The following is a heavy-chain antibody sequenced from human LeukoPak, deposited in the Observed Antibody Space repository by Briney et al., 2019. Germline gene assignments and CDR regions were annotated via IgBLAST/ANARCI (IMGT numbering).Heavy chain of an antibody. CDR2: ISWNSGSI. D-gene: IGHD5-24*01. V-gene: IGHV3-9*01. J-gene: IGHJ4*02. Sequence: PGGSLRLSFAASGFTFDDYAMHWVRQAPGKGLGWVSGISWNSGSIGYADSVKGRFTISRDNAKNSLYLQMNSLRAEDTAFYYCAKDIWGGSPDGYNRFDYWGQGTLVTVSS. CDR1: GFTFDDYA. CDR3: AKDIWGGSPDGYNRFDY.